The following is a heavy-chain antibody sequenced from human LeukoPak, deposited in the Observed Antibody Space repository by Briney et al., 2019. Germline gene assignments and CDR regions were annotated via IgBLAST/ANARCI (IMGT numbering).Heavy chain of an antibody. D-gene: IGHD3-22*01. Sequence: GSLSLSCAASGFTFSSYAVTWVRQAPGKGLEWVSSISSGADSTYYADSVKGRFTISRDNSKNTLYLQMNDLRADDTAVYYCAKEYYDSSGYYRGFDYWGQGALVTVSS. V-gene: IGHV3-23*01. CDR3: AKEYYDSSGYYRGFDY. CDR1: GFTFSSYA. J-gene: IGHJ4*02. CDR2: ISSGADST.